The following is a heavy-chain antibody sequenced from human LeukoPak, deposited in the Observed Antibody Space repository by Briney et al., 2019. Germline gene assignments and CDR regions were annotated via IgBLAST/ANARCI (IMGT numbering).Heavy chain of an antibody. CDR2: FDPEDGET. J-gene: IGHJ4*02. Sequence: ASVKVSCKVSGYTLTELSMHWVRQAPGKGLEWMGGFDPEDGETIYAQKFQGRVTMTTDTSTSTAYMELRSLRSDDTAVYYCARDYYDSSGYLMYWGQGTLVTVSS. CDR1: GYTLTELS. CDR3: ARDYYDSSGYLMY. V-gene: IGHV1-24*01. D-gene: IGHD3-22*01.